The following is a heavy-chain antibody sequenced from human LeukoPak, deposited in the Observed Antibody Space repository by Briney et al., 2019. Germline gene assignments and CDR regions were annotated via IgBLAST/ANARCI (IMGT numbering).Heavy chain of an antibody. CDR3: ARDQGAVAGIDP. V-gene: IGHV4-39*07. CDR1: GASISTIISY. Sequence: SETLSLTCTVSGASISTIISYWGWIRQTPGKGLEWIGSIYYSGTTYYNPSLESRATISIDTSKNQFSVKLTSVTAADTAVYYCARDQGAVAGIDPWGQGTLVTVSS. CDR2: IYYSGTT. J-gene: IGHJ5*02. D-gene: IGHD6-19*01.